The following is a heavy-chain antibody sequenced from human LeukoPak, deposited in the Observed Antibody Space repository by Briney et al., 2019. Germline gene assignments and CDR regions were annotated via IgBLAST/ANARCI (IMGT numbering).Heavy chain of an antibody. CDR2: ISSSSSYI. CDR1: GFTFSSYS. J-gene: IGHJ4*02. D-gene: IGHD5-18*01. V-gene: IGHV3-21*01. Sequence: GGSLRLSCAASGFTFSSYSMNWVRQAPGKGLEWVSSISSSSSYIYYAHSVTGRFTISRDNAKNSLYLQINSLRAEDTAVYYCARGYLGYSYGDYWGQGTLVTVSS. CDR3: ARGYLGYSYGDY.